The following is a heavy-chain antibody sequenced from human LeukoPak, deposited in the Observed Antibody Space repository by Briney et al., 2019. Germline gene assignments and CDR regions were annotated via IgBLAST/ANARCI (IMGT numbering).Heavy chain of an antibody. V-gene: IGHV3-11*04. D-gene: IGHD6-13*01. J-gene: IGHJ4*02. CDR1: GFTFSDYY. Sequence: GGSLRLPCEASGFTFSDYYMTWMRQAPGKGLEWVSYISGSGTDILYADSVKGRFTMSRDNAKNSLYLQMNSLRTEDTAVYYCARDPLSSSSFDLWGQGTLVTVSS. CDR3: ARDPLSSSSFDL. CDR2: ISGSGTDI.